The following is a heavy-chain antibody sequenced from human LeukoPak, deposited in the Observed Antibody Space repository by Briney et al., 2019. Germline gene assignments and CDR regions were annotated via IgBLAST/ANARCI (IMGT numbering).Heavy chain of an antibody. J-gene: IGHJ5*02. CDR1: GGSISSYY. Sequence: PSETLSLTCTVSGGSISSYYWSWIRQPPGKGLEWIGYIYYSGSTNYNPSLKSRVTISVDTSKNQFSLKLSSVTAADTAVYYCARGPRTGYSSSWYVWFDPWGQGTLVTVSS. D-gene: IGHD6-13*01. CDR3: ARGPRTGYSSSWYVWFDP. V-gene: IGHV4-59*12. CDR2: IYYSGST.